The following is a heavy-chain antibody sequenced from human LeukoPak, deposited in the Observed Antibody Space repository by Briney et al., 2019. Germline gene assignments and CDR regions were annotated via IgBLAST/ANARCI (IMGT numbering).Heavy chain of an antibody. D-gene: IGHD3-9*01. CDR2: ISYDGSNK. CDR1: GFTFSSYG. CDR3: ARDSPQIFPHAFDI. V-gene: IGHV3-30*03. J-gene: IGHJ3*02. Sequence: PGGSLRLSCAASGFTFSSYGMHWVRQAPGKGLEWVAVISYDGSNKYYADSVKGRFTISRDNSKNTLYLQMNSLRAEDTAVYYCARDSPQIFPHAFDIWGQGTMVTVSS.